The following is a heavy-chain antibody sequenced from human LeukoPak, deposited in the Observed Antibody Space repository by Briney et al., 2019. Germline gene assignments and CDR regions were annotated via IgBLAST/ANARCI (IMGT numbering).Heavy chain of an antibody. J-gene: IGHJ4*02. CDR2: ISSSSSYI. V-gene: IGHV3-21*01. D-gene: IGHD3-10*01. Sequence: GGSLRLSCAASEFTFSTYAMNWVRQAPGKGLEWVSSISSSSSYIYYADSVKGRFTISRDNAKNSLYLQMNSLRAEDTAVYYCARAPRPYGSGSYPSTDYYFDYWGQGTLVTVSS. CDR3: ARAPRPYGSGSYPSTDYYFDY. CDR1: EFTFSTYA.